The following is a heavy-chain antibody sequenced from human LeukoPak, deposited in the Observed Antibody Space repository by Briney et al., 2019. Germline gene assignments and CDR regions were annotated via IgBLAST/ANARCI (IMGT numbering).Heavy chain of an antibody. J-gene: IGHJ4*02. V-gene: IGHV4-4*07. Sequence: SETLSLTCTVSGGSISSYYWSWIRQPAGKGLEWIGRIYTSGSTNYNPSLKSRVIMSVDTSKNQFSLKLSSVTAADTAVYYCAREGAVAGTFDFWGQGTLVTVSS. CDR2: IYTSGST. CDR3: AREGAVAGTFDF. CDR1: GGSISSYY. D-gene: IGHD6-19*01.